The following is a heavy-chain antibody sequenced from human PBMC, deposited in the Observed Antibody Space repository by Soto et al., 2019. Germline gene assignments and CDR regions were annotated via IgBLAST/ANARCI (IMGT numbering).Heavy chain of an antibody. CDR1: GFTFSSYA. Sequence: GGSLRLSCAASGFTFSSYAMSWVRQAPGKGLEWVSAISGSGGSTYYADYVKGRFTISRDNSKNTLYLQMNSLRAEDTAVYHCAKDPLYGYEAPDYWGQGTLVTVSS. D-gene: IGHD5-12*01. CDR2: ISGSGGST. V-gene: IGHV3-23*01. CDR3: AKDPLYGYEAPDY. J-gene: IGHJ4*02.